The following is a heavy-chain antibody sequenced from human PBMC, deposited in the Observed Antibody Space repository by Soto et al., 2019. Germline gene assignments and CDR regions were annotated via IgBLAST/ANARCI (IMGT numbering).Heavy chain of an antibody. CDR2: ISYDGSNK. CDR3: AKEWEMTTVTPSGMDF. Sequence: GCLRLSSAASGFTLSSYGMGWVRQAPGKGLEWVAVISYDGSNKYYADSVKGRFTISRDNSKNTLYLQMKSMRAEDTAVYYCAKEWEMTTVTPSGMDFWGQGTTVTVSS. CDR1: GFTLSSYG. V-gene: IGHV3-30*18. J-gene: IGHJ6*02. D-gene: IGHD4-4*01.